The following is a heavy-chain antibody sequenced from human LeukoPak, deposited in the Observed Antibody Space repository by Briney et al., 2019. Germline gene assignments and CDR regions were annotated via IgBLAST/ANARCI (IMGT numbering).Heavy chain of an antibody. CDR3: ARDRGAYCGGDCYWNWFDP. V-gene: IGHV1-18*01. J-gene: IGHJ5*02. D-gene: IGHD2-21*02. CDR1: GYTFTSYG. CDR2: INAYNGNT. Sequence: ASVKVSCKASGYTFTSYGISWVRQAPGQGLEWMGWINAYNGNTNYAQKLQGRVTMTTDTSTSTAYMELRSLRSDDTAVYYCARDRGAYCGGDCYWNWFDPWGQGTLVTVSS.